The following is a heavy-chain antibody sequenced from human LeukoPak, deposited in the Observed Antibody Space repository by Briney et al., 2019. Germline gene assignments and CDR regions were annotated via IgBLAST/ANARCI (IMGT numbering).Heavy chain of an antibody. CDR1: GGSISSYY. V-gene: IGHV4-4*07. CDR2: IYTSGST. D-gene: IGHD3-9*01. Sequence: SETLSLTCTVSGGSISSYYWSWIRQPAGKGLEWIGRIYTSGSTNYNPSLKSRVTISVDTSKNQFSLNLSSVTAADTAVYYCARDPTYYDILTAYYSLGAFDIWGQGTMVTVSS. CDR3: ARDPTYYDILTAYYSLGAFDI. J-gene: IGHJ3*02.